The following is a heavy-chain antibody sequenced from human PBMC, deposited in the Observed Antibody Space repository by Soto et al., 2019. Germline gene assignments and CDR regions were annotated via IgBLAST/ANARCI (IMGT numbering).Heavy chain of an antibody. D-gene: IGHD3-22*01. CDR1: GGTFSSYA. V-gene: IGHV1-69*01. CDR3: ARGDYDSSGYYYYFDY. Sequence: QVQLVQSGAEVKKPGSSVKVSCKASGGTFSSYAISWVRQAPGQGLEWMGGIIPIFGTANYAQKFQGRVTITADESTSTAYMERSSLRSEDTAVYYCARGDYDSSGYYYYFDYWGQGTLVTVSS. CDR2: IIPIFGTA. J-gene: IGHJ4*02.